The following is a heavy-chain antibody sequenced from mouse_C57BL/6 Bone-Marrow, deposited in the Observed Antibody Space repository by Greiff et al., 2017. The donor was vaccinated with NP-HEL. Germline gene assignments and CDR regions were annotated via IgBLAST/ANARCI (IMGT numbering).Heavy chain of an antibody. CDR2: IDPNSGGT. CDR1: GYTFTSYW. D-gene: IGHD2-3*01. J-gene: IGHJ1*03. Sequence: QVQLQQPGAELVKPGASVKLSCKASGYTFTSYWMHWVKQRPGRGLEWIGRIDPNSGGTKYNEKFKSKATLTVDKPSSTAYMQLSSLTSEDSAVYYCARWAPVYDGYYDWDFGGWGTGATVTVAS. CDR3: ARWAPVYDGYYDWDFGG. V-gene: IGHV1-72*01.